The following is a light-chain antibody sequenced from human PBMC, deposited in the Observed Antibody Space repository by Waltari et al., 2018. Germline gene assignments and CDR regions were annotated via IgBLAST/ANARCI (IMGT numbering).Light chain of an antibody. J-gene: IGKJ2*01. Sequence: IVLTQSPGTLSLSPGDRASLPCKASQSLGNNYLAWYQQKPGQAPRLLIYGASSRAAGIPDRFSGSGSGTDFTLTISRLEPEDFAVYYCQQYASSVMYTFGQGTKLEIK. V-gene: IGKV3-20*01. CDR1: QSLGNNY. CDR2: GAS. CDR3: QQYASSVMYT.